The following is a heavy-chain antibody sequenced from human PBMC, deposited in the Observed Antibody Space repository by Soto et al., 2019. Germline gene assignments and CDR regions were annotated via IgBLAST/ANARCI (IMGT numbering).Heavy chain of an antibody. D-gene: IGHD4-4*01. V-gene: IGHV3-23*01. CDR3: AKDPRAGVTSAFYFAS. CDR2: ISGNGGGT. Sequence: GGSLRLSCAASGFNFSNYAMSWVRQAPGKGLEWVSLISGNGGGTYYADSVKGRFTISRDNYQNTVYLQVHRLSAEDTAVYYCAKDPRAGVTSAFYFASWGQGAQATVSP. CDR1: GFNFSNYA. J-gene: IGHJ5*01.